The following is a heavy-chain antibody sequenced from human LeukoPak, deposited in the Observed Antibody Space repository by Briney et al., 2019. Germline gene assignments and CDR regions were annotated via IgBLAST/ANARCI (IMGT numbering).Heavy chain of an antibody. CDR3: ARVDSRTAQFDY. V-gene: IGHV3-66*01. CDR2: IYSGGAT. CDR1: GFSFSDYS. D-gene: IGHD6-13*01. Sequence: PGGSLRLSCAASGFSFSDYSVNWVRQAPGRGLEWVSVIYSGGATYYADSVKGRFTISRDNSKNTLYLQMNSLRAEDTAVYHCARVDSRTAQFDYWGQGTLVTVSS. J-gene: IGHJ4*02.